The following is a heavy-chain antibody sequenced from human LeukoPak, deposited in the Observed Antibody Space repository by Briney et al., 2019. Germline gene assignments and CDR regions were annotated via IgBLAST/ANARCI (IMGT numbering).Heavy chain of an antibody. D-gene: IGHD3-10*01. CDR3: AKDRHMVRGVINY. J-gene: IGHJ4*02. CDR1: GFTFSSYA. CDR2: ISGSGGST. V-gene: IGHV3-23*01. Sequence: GGSLRLSCAASGFTFSSYAMSWVRQAPGKGLEWVSAISGSGGSTYYADSAKGRFTISRDNSKNTLYLQMNSLRAEDTAVYYCAKDRHMVRGVINYWGQGTLVTVSS.